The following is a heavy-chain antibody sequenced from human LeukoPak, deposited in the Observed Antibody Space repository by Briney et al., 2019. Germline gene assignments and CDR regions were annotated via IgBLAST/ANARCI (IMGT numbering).Heavy chain of an antibody. Sequence: PSETLSLTCAVYGGSFSGYYWSWIRQPPGKGLEWIGEINHSGSTNYNPSLKSRVTISVDTSKNQFSLKLSSVTAADTAVYYCAGGGSKLRITMVRGVYYFDYWGQGTLVTVSS. CDR2: INHSGST. V-gene: IGHV4-34*01. J-gene: IGHJ4*02. CDR3: AGGGSKLRITMVRGVYYFDY. D-gene: IGHD3-10*01. CDR1: GGSFSGYY.